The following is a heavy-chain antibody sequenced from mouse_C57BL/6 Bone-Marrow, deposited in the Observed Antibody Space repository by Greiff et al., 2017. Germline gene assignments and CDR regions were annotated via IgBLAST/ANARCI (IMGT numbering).Heavy chain of an antibody. V-gene: IGHV1-61*01. CDR2: IYPSDSET. Sequence: QVQLQQPGAELVRPGSSVKLSCKASGYTFTSYWMDWVKQRPGQGLEWIGNIYPSDSETHYNQKFKDKATLTVDKSSSTAYMQLSSLTSEDSAVYYCARAGRTWFAYWGQVTLVTVSA. D-gene: IGHD4-1*01. CDR1: GYTFTSYW. CDR3: ARAGRTWFAY. J-gene: IGHJ3*01.